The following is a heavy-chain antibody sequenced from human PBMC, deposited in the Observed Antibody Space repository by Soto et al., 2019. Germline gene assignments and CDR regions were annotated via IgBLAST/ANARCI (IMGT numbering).Heavy chain of an antibody. D-gene: IGHD6-19*01. CDR1: GFTFDDYA. J-gene: IGHJ4*02. V-gene: IGHV3-9*01. Sequence: VQLVESGGGLVKPGGSLRLSCAASGFTFDDYAMHWVRQAPGKGLEWVSGISWNSGSIGYADSVKGRFTISRDNAKNSLYLQMNSLRAEDTALYYCAKDTSQMAGLGFDYWGQGTLVTVSS. CDR2: ISWNSGSI. CDR3: AKDTSQMAGLGFDY.